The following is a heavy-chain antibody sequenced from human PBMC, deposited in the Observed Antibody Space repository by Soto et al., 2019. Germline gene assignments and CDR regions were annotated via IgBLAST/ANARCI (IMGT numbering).Heavy chain of an antibody. D-gene: IGHD6-13*01. J-gene: IGHJ4*02. CDR1: AYTFNRYA. Sequence: QVQLVQSGAEVKKPGASVKVSCKTSAYTFNRYAITWVRQATGQRLEWMGWINTYNGYTYYSEKLQGRVTMTTDTSTNTAYMEVRGMRSDDTAVYYCASQQTKMGQFDYRGPGTLVTVSS. CDR3: ASQQTKMGQFDY. CDR2: INTYNGYT. V-gene: IGHV1-18*04.